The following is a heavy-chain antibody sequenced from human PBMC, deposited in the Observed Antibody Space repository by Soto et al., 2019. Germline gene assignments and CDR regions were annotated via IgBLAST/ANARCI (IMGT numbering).Heavy chain of an antibody. Sequence: GGSLRLSCAASGFTFSSYAMHWVRQAPGKGLEWVAVISYDGSNKYYADSVKGRFTISRDNSKNTLYLQMNSLRAEDTAVYYCARDQGVPAAIAPPDYYYGMDVWGQGTTVTVSS. CDR2: ISYDGSNK. J-gene: IGHJ6*02. D-gene: IGHD2-2*02. CDR1: GFTFSSYA. CDR3: ARDQGVPAAIAPPDYYYGMDV. V-gene: IGHV3-30-3*01.